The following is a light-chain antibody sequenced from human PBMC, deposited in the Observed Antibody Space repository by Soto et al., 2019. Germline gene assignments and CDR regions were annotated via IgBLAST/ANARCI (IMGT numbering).Light chain of an antibody. CDR2: EVT. V-gene: IGLV2-14*01. J-gene: IGLJ1*01. Sequence: QSALTQPASVSGSPGQSITISCTGTNSDIGGYNYVSWYQQHPGKAPKLMIYEVTNRPSGISNRFSGSKSGNTASLTISGLQAEDEADYYCSSYTPTNTYVFGTGTKVTVL. CDR3: SSYTPTNTYV. CDR1: NSDIGGYNY.